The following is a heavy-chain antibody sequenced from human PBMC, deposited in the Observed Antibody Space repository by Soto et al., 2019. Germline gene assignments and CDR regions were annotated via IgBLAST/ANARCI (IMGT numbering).Heavy chain of an antibody. V-gene: IGHV3-23*01. D-gene: IGHD3-16*01. Sequence: ERQLLESGGGLVQPGGSRRLSCVASGFTFSSFAMGWVRQSPGTGLEWVAGVDGSGYDTSFAASMNGRFTISRDNSENTLFLHMTNLRAEDTARYYCAKEIMADAYATTSAFDLWGPGTVVSVS. CDR1: GFTFSSFA. J-gene: IGHJ4*02. CDR2: VDGSGYDT. CDR3: AKEIMADAYATTSAFDL.